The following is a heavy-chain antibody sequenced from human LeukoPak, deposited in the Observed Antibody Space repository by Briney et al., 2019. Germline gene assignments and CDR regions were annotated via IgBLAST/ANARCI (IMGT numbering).Heavy chain of an antibody. Sequence: SETLSLTCAVYGGSFSGYYWSLIRQPPGKGLEWIGEINHSGSTNYNPSLKSRVTISVDTSKNQFSLKLSSVTAADTAVYYCAREVVQRPYFGYWGQGTLVTVSS. CDR1: GGSFSGYY. J-gene: IGHJ4*02. CDR3: AREVVQRPYFGY. CDR2: INHSGST. V-gene: IGHV4-34*01. D-gene: IGHD2-15*01.